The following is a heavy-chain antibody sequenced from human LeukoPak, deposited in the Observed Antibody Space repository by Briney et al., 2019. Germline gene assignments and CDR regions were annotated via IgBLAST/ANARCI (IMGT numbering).Heavy chain of an antibody. Sequence: ESGGSLRLSCAASGFTFTNFGMSWVRQAPGKGLEWVSAVSGGGGSTFYADSVKGRFTISRDNSKNTVYLQMNRLRAEDTAVYYCAKEKNSGYYYHFDNWGQGALGSVSS. CDR1: GFTFTNFG. D-gene: IGHD3-22*01. CDR3: AKEKNSGYYYHFDN. CDR2: VSGGGGST. V-gene: IGHV3-23*01. J-gene: IGHJ4*02.